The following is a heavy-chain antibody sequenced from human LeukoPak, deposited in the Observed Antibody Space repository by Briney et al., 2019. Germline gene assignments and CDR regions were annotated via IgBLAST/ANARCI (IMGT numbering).Heavy chain of an antibody. Sequence: QTGGSLRLSCEASGFIFTDYWMTRASQAPGKGVEWVANTNKDVLALWYVHSVKALFTISRDTAKNSLYLQMNSLKAVDTALYYCVRDGNDGLNDWEYWGQGALFTVSS. CDR1: GFIFTDYW. V-gene: IGHV3-7*03. CDR2: TNKDVLAL. D-gene: IGHD1-1*01. CDR3: VRDGNDGLNDWEY. J-gene: IGHJ1*01.